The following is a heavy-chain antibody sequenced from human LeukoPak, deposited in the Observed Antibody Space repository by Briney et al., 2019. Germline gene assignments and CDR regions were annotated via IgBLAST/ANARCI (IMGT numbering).Heavy chain of an antibody. Sequence: GGSLRLSCAGSGFTFSSYAMSWVRQAPGKGLEWVSAISGSGGSTYYADSVKGRFTISRDNRKNTLYLQMNSLRAEDTAVYYCAKGPGPGYHYYYMDVWGKGTTVTVSS. D-gene: IGHD6-25*01. CDR1: GFTFSSYA. V-gene: IGHV3-23*01. CDR2: ISGSGGST. J-gene: IGHJ6*03. CDR3: AKGPGPGYHYYYMDV.